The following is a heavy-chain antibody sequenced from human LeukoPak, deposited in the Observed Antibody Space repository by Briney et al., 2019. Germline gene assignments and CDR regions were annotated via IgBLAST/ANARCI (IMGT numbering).Heavy chain of an antibody. CDR1: GFTFDDYA. CDR3: AKDPASSIAARRGFDY. Sequence: GRSLRLSCAASGFTFDDYAMHWVRQAPGKGLEWVSGISWNSGSIGYADSVKGRFPISRDNAKNSLYLQINSLRAEDTALYYCAKDPASSIAARRGFDYWGQGTLVTVSS. V-gene: IGHV3-9*01. D-gene: IGHD6-6*01. J-gene: IGHJ4*02. CDR2: ISWNSGSI.